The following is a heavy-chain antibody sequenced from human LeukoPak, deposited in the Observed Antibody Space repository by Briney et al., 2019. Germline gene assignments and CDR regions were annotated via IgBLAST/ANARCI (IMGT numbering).Heavy chain of an antibody. CDR1: GFTFSTYW. V-gene: IGHV3-7*03. J-gene: IGHJ4*02. CDR3: ARAVTSTEGY. Sequence: GGSLRLSCAASGFTFSTYWMTWVHQAPGKGLEWVASLNEDGSEKYYVDSVKGRFTISRDNAQKSLYLEMKSLSAKDTAVYYCARAVTSTEGYWGQGTLVTVSS. CDR2: LNEDGSEK.